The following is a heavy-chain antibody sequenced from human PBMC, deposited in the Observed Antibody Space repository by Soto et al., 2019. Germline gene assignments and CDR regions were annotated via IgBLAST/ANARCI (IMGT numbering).Heavy chain of an antibody. D-gene: IGHD4-17*01. CDR2: ISAYSGNT. V-gene: IGHV1-18*04. Sequence: QVQLVQSGAEVKKPGASVKVSCKASAYTFTTYGITWVRQAPGQGLEWKGWISAYSGNTNNAKKLQGTLTVTTDTSTNTAYMDLRSLRSEDTAMYYCARVVKAGDYGDYGRYYFDYWGHGTLVTVSS. J-gene: IGHJ4*01. CDR1: AYTFTTYG. CDR3: ARVVKAGDYGDYGRYYFDY.